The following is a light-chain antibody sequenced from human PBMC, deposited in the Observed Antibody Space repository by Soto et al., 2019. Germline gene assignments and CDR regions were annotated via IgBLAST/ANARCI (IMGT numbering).Light chain of an antibody. V-gene: IGLV8-61*01. CDR3: VLYMGSGVWV. CDR1: SGSVSTSHN. J-gene: IGLJ3*02. CDR2: NTN. Sequence: QTVVTQEPSFSVSPGRTVTLTCGLSSGSVSTSHNPSWYQQTPGQAPRTLIYNTNTRSSGVPDRFSGSILGNKAALTITGAQADDESDYYCVLYMGSGVWVFGGGTQLTVL.